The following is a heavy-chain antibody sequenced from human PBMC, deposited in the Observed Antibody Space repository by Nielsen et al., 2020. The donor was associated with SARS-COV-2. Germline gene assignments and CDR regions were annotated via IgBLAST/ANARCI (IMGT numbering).Heavy chain of an antibody. D-gene: IGHD3-3*01. CDR3: ARHIPYYDFWSGPTAFDY. Sequence: ALVKVSCKASGYTFTGYYMHWVRQAPGQGLEWMGWINPNSGGTNYAQKFQGRVTMTRDTSISTAYMKLSRLRSDDTAVYYCARHIPYYDFWSGPTAFDYWGQGTLVTVSS. J-gene: IGHJ4*02. CDR2: INPNSGGT. V-gene: IGHV1-2*02. CDR1: GYTFTGYY.